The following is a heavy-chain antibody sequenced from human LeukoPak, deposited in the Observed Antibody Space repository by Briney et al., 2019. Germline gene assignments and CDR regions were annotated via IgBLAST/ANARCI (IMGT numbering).Heavy chain of an antibody. CDR1: GFSLTTNGVA. J-gene: IGHJ4*02. Sequence: SGPTLVKPTQTLTLTCTFSGFSLTTNGVAVGWIRQPPGKALEWLALIYSNDDKNYSPSLQSKLTITKGTSKNQVVLTMTNMDPVDTATYYCARRFKSSSHWTFDYWGQGSLVTVSS. CDR2: IYSNDDK. CDR3: ARRFKSSSHWTFDY. D-gene: IGHD6-13*01. V-gene: IGHV2-5*01.